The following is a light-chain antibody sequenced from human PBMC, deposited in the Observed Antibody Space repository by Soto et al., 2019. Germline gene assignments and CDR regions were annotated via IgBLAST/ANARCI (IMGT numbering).Light chain of an antibody. J-gene: IGKJ2*01. Sequence: DIVMTQSPDSLAVFLGERATINCQSSQSVLYSSNNKNYLAWYQQKAGQPPKLLFYWASTRESGVPDRFSGSGSGTDFTLTNSSLQSEDVAVYYCQQYYATPPYTVGQGTKLEIK. CDR2: WAS. CDR3: QQYYATPPYT. V-gene: IGKV4-1*01. CDR1: QSVLYSSNNKNY.